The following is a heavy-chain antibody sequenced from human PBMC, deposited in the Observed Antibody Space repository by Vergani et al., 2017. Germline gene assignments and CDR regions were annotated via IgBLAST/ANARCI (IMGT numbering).Heavy chain of an antibody. V-gene: IGHV3-33*01. CDR3: ARAPPGPAIAAAGWGAFDI. CDR1: GFTFSSYG. D-gene: IGHD6-13*01. CDR2: IWYDGSNK. Sequence: ESGGGVVQPGGSLRLSCAASGFTFSSYGMHWVRQDPGKGLEWVAVIWYDGSNKYYADSVKGRFTISRDNSKNTLYLQMNSLRAEDTAVYYCARAPPGPAIAAAGWGAFDIWGQGTMVTVSS. J-gene: IGHJ3*02.